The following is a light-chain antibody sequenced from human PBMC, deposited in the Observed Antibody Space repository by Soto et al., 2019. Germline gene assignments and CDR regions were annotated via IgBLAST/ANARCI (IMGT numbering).Light chain of an antibody. CDR1: SSDVGGYTY. V-gene: IGLV2-8*01. J-gene: IGLJ3*02. CDR2: EVT. CDR3: SSYAASNNFYFV. Sequence: QSALTQPPSASGSHGQSVTISCTGTSSDVGGYTYVSWYQQYPGRAPKLMIYEVTKRPSGVPDRFSGSKSGNTASLTVSGLQAEDEADYYCSSYAASNNFYFVFGGGTKLTVL.